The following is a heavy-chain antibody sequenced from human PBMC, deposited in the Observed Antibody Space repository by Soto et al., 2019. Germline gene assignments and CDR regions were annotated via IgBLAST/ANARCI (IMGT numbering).Heavy chain of an antibody. J-gene: IGHJ5*02. CDR3: ARGPRYCSSTSCFSGVTWFDP. V-gene: IGHV1-18*04. Sequence: QVQLVQSGAEVKKPGASVKVSCKASGYTFTSYGISWVRQAPGQGLEWMGWISSYNGNTNYAQKVQGRVTMTTDKSTRTTYMELRSLRSDDTAVYYCARGPRYCSSTSCFSGVTWFDPWGQGTLVTVSS. CDR1: GYTFTSYG. CDR2: ISSYNGNT. D-gene: IGHD2-2*01.